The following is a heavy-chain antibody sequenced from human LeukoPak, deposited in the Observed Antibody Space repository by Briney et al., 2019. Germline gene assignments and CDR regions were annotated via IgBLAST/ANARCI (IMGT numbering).Heavy chain of an antibody. Sequence: PGGSLRLSCAASGFTFSNAWMSWVRQAPGKGLEWVGRIKSKTDGGTTDYAAPVKGRFTVSRDDSKDTLYLQMNSLKTEDTAVYYCTTVWAYYDSSGYPCRGQGTLVTVSS. CDR1: GFTFSNAW. D-gene: IGHD3-22*01. V-gene: IGHV3-15*01. J-gene: IGHJ4*02. CDR2: IKSKTDGGTT. CDR3: TTVWAYYDSSGYPC.